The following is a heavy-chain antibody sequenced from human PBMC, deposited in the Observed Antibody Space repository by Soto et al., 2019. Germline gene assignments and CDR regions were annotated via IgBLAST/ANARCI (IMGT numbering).Heavy chain of an antibody. J-gene: IGHJ6*02. Sequence: QVQLVQSGAEVKKPGSSVKVSCKASGGTFSSYAISWVRQAPGQGLEWMGGIIPIFGTANYAQKFQGRVTITADESTSTAYMELSSLRSEDTAVYYCARDPQPLYSNYYYYYGMDVWGQGTTVTVSS. CDR2: IIPIFGTA. CDR3: ARDPQPLYSNYYYYYGMDV. CDR1: GGTFSSYA. V-gene: IGHV1-69*12. D-gene: IGHD4-4*01.